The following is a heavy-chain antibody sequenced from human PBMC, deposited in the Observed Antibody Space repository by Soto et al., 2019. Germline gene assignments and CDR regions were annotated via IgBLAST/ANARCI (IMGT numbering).Heavy chain of an antibody. Sequence: QGQLVQSGAEVKKPGASVKVSCRASGYTFTRYGISWVRQAPGQGLEWMGWISGYNGDTNSAQKFQGRVTMTIDTATSTAYMELRSLTSDDTAVYYCAKNGQPPYYYYGMDVWGQGTTVTVSS. J-gene: IGHJ6*02. CDR1: GYTFTRYG. V-gene: IGHV1-18*01. CDR3: AKNGQPPYYYYGMDV. D-gene: IGHD2-8*01. CDR2: ISGYNGDT.